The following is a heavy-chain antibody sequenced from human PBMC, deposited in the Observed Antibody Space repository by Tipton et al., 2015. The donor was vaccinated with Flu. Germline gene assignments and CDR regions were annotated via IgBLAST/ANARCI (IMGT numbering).Heavy chain of an antibody. Sequence: SLRLSCAASGFTLSLYWMTWVRQAPGKGLEWVANIKQDGSEKYYVDSVKGRFTISRDNAKNSLFLQMNSLRAEDTAVYYCARAVGGAAALWGQGTMVTVSS. D-gene: IGHD6-13*01. CDR3: ARAVGGAAAL. CDR1: GFTLSLYW. J-gene: IGHJ3*01. CDR2: IKQDGSEK. V-gene: IGHV3-7*03.